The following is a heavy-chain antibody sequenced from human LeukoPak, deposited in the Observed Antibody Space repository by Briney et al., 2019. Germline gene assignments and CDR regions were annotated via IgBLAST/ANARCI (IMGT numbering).Heavy chain of an antibody. CDR2: IIPILGTA. D-gene: IGHD6-19*01. Sequence: GSSVKVSCKASGGTFSSYAISWVRQAPGQGLEWMGGIIPILGTANYAQKFQGRVTITTDESTSTAYMELSSLRSEDTAVYYCARFDSGWFEVKTGLNYWGQGTLVTVSS. CDR3: ARFDSGWFEVKTGLNY. V-gene: IGHV1-69*05. J-gene: IGHJ4*02. CDR1: GGTFSSYA.